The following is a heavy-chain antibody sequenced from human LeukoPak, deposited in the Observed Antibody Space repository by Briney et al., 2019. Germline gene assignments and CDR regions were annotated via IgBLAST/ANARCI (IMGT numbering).Heavy chain of an antibody. D-gene: IGHD3/OR15-3a*01. J-gene: IGHJ4*02. CDR2: IYSGGDT. Sequence: GGSLRLSCTASGFTVSSNYMSWVRQAPGKGLEWVSVIYSGGDTYYADSVKGRFTISRDNSKNTLYLQMNSLRAEDTAVYYCARDGRTGWHHHYWGQGTLVTVSS. CDR1: GFTVSSNY. V-gene: IGHV3-53*01. CDR3: ARDGRTGWHHHY.